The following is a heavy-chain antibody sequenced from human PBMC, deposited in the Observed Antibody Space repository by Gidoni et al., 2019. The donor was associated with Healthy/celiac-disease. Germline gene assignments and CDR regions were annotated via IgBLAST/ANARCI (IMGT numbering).Heavy chain of an antibody. D-gene: IGHD2-21*02. Sequence: QVQLVESGGGVVQPGRSLRLSCAASGFPFSSYAMHWVRQAPGKGLEWVAVISYDGSNKYYADSVKGRFTISRDNSKNTLYLQMNSLRAEDTAVYYCARVGGGNSPFDYWGQGTLVTVSS. J-gene: IGHJ4*02. CDR3: ARVGGGNSPFDY. V-gene: IGHV3-30-3*01. CDR1: GFPFSSYA. CDR2: ISYDGSNK.